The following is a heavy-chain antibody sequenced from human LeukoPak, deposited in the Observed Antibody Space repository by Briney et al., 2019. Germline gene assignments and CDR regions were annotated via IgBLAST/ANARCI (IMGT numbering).Heavy chain of an antibody. Sequence: SETLSLTCTGSGGSISSSSYYWGWIRQPPGKGLEWIGSIYYSGSTYYNPSLKSRVTISVDTSKNQFSLKLSSVTAADTAVYYCARRDCSSTSCYTRHYYFDYWGQGTLVTVSS. CDR1: GGSISSSSYY. CDR3: ARRDCSSTSCYTRHYYFDY. V-gene: IGHV4-39*01. CDR2: IYYSGST. D-gene: IGHD2-2*02. J-gene: IGHJ4*02.